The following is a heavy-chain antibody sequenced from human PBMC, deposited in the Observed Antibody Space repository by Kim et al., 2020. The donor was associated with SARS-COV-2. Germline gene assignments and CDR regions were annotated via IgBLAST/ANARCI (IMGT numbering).Heavy chain of an antibody. Sequence: GGSLRLSCAASGINFGSHGMHWVRQAPGKGLEWVAVIWDDGSDKYYADSVKGRFTISRDNSMNTLFLQMNSLRAEDTAVYYCARFLGSFSALDYWGQGTL. J-gene: IGHJ4*02. CDR1: GINFGSHG. CDR2: IWDDGSDK. CDR3: ARFLGSFSALDY. D-gene: IGHD3-16*01. V-gene: IGHV3-33*01.